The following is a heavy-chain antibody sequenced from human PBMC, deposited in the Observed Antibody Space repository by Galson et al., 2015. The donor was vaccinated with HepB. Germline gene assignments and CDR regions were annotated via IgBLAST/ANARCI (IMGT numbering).Heavy chain of an antibody. Sequence: SVKVSCKASGYTFTSYAMHWLRQAPGQRLEWMGWINAGNGNTKYSQKFQGRVTITRDTSASTASMELRSLTSEDTAVYYCARDGLREQRRVGINWFDPWGQGTLGTVSS. CDR3: ARDGLREQRRVGINWFDP. D-gene: IGHD6-25*01. V-gene: IGHV1-3*01. J-gene: IGHJ5*02. CDR1: GYTFTSYA. CDR2: INAGNGNT.